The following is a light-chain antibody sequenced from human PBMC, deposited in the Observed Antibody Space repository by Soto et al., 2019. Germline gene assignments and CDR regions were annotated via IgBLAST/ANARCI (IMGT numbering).Light chain of an antibody. V-gene: IGKV3-20*01. CDR1: PPVVGRS. CDR2: GAS. CDR3: QQYATSPRT. J-gene: IGKJ1*01. Sequence: EIVLTQSPGTLSFSPGERPPLSCRAGPPVVGRSLAWYQQKPGQAPRLLIYGASNRATGIPDRFSGSGSGTDFTLTITRLEPEDFAVYYCQQYATSPRTFDQGTKVEIK.